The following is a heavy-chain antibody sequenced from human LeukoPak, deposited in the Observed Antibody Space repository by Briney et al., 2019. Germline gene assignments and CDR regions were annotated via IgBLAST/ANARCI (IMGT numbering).Heavy chain of an antibody. CDR1: GYSFTSYY. CDR2: IYPGDSDT. V-gene: IGHV5-51*01. D-gene: IGHD3-16*01. Sequence: GESLKISCKGSGYSFTSYYIGWVRQMPGKGLEWMGIIYPGDSDTRYSPPFQGQVTISADKSISTAYLQWSSLKASDTAMYYCARLELYDYVYGDFWGQGTLVTVSS. CDR3: ARLELYDYVYGDF. J-gene: IGHJ4*02.